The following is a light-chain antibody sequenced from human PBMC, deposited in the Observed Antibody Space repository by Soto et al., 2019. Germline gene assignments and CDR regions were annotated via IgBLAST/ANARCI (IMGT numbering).Light chain of an antibody. CDR2: DDS. J-gene: IGLJ1*01. CDR3: GSYTTTSTYV. V-gene: IGLV2-14*01. CDR1: SSDVGSYNY. Sequence: QSALTQPASVSGSPGQSITISCTGTSSDVGSYNYVSWYQQHPGKAPKLMVYDDSNRPSGVSNRFSGSKSGNTASLTISGLQAEDEADYYCGSYTTTSTYVFGPGTKVTVL.